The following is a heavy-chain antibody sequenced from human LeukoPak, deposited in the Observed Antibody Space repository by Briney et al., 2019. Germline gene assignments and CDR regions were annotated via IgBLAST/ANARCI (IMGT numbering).Heavy chain of an antibody. Sequence: VASVKISCKASGYTFTIYAISWVRQAPGPGIEWMGGIIPIFGTANYAQKFQGRVTITADESTSTAYMELSSLRSEDTAVYYCASLDHIVGAHDGYWGQGTLVTVSS. V-gene: IGHV1-69*13. CDR2: IIPIFGTA. CDR3: ASLDHIVGAHDGY. D-gene: IGHD1-26*01. J-gene: IGHJ4*02. CDR1: GYTFTIYA.